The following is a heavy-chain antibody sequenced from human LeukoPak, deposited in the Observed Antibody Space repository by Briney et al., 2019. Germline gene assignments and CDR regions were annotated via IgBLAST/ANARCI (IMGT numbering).Heavy chain of an antibody. J-gene: IGHJ4*02. CDR1: GYTFTGYD. CDR3: TRGSLSGSSRDY. D-gene: IGHD1-26*01. V-gene: IGHV1-8*01. Sequence: ASVKVSCKASGYTFTGYDINWVRLATGQGLEWMGWMNPNTGDTGYAQKFQGRVTMTRNSSIDTAYMELSGLRSEDTAVYYCTRGSLSGSSRDYWGQGTLLTVSS. CDR2: MNPNTGDT.